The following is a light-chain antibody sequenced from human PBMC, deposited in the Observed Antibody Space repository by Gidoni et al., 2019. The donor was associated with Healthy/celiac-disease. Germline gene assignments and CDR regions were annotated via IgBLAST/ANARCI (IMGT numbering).Light chain of an antibody. J-gene: IGLJ2*01. CDR2: GNS. CDR1: SSNIGAGYD. CDR3: QSYDSSLSGHVV. Sequence: QSVLTQPPSVSVAPLHRVTISCTGRSSNIGAGYDVHWYQQLPGTAPKLLIYGNSNRPSGVPDRFSGSKSGTSASLAITGLQAEDEADYYCQSYDSSLSGHVVFGGGTKLTVL. V-gene: IGLV1-40*01.